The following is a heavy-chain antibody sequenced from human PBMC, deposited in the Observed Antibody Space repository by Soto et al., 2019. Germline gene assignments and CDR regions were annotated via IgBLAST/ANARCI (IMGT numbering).Heavy chain of an antibody. D-gene: IGHD3-10*01. Sequence: GGSLRLSCAASGFVFNMYWMHWVRQIPGEGPEWVTRINDDGTRTDYADSAKGRFTISRDNAKDILYLQMNALSVDDTAVYYCIKGPAPSSVGTGAFWGQGTLVTVSS. J-gene: IGHJ4*02. V-gene: IGHV3-74*01. CDR2: INDDGTRT. CDR3: IKGPAPSSVGTGAF. CDR1: GFVFNMYW.